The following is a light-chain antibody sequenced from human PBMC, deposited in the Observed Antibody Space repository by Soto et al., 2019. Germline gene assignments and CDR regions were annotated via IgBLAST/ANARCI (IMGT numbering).Light chain of an antibody. CDR2: WAS. CDR3: QQYFSETWT. CDR1: QDISNY. V-gene: IGKV1-27*01. J-gene: IGKJ1*01. Sequence: DIQMTHSPSYLSSSVLDRITITCQASQDISNYLTWYQQKPGQPPKLLISWASTRESGVPDRFSGSGSGTEFTLTISSLQAEDVAVYYCQQYFSETWTFGQGTKVDIK.